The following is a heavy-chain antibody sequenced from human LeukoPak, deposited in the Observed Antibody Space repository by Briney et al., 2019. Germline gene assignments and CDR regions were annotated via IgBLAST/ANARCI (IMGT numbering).Heavy chain of an antibody. D-gene: IGHD6-19*01. V-gene: IGHV3-7*01. CDR3: AGSSGWLFDY. CDR2: IKEDGSQI. CDR1: GFMCSKYW. J-gene: IGHJ4*02. Sequence: PGVSLRLSCVGSGFMCSKYWMNWARHAPGKGLEWVANIKEDGSQIYYVDSVRGRFTISRDNAKNSVYLQMNSLRAEDTAVYYCAGSSGWLFDYWGQGSLVAVSS.